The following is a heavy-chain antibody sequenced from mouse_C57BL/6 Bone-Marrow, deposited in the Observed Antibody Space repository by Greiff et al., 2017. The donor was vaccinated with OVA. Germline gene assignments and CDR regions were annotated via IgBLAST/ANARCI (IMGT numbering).Heavy chain of an antibody. CDR2: ISYDGSN. J-gene: IGHJ1*03. D-gene: IGHD6-1*02. Sequence: EVKLVESGPGLVKPSQSLSLTCSVTGYSITSGYYWNWIRQFPGNKLEWMGYISYDGSNKYNPSLKNRITITRDTSKNQFFLKLNSVTTEDTATYYCARKTTTRYFDVWGTGTTVTVSS. V-gene: IGHV3-6*01. CDR1: GYSITSGYY. CDR3: ARKTTTRYFDV.